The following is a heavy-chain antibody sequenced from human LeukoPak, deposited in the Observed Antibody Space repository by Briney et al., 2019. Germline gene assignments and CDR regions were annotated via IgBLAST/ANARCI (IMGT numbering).Heavy chain of an antibody. D-gene: IGHD7-27*01. Sequence: GSVKVSCKASGYTFTGYYMHWVRQAPGQGLEWMGWMSPNSGITGYAQKFQGRVTMTGNTAISTAYMELSSLRSEDTAVYYCVRTPPNWGADYWGQGTLVTVSS. CDR2: MSPNSGIT. V-gene: IGHV1-8*02. CDR3: VRTPPNWGADY. J-gene: IGHJ4*02. CDR1: GYTFTGYY.